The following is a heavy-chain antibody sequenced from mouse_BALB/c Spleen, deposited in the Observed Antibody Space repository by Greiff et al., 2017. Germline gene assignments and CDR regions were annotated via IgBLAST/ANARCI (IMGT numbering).Heavy chain of an antibody. Sequence: QVQLQQSGPGLVAPSQSLSITCTVSGFSLTSYGVSWVRQPPGKGLEWLGVIWGDGSTNYHSALISRLSISKDNSKSQVFLKMNSLQTDDTAMYYCARAYYGNYSAWFAYWGQGTLVTVSA. J-gene: IGHJ3*01. CDR3: ARAYYGNYSAWFAY. CDR1: GFSLTSYG. CDR2: IWGDGST. V-gene: IGHV2-3*01. D-gene: IGHD2-10*01.